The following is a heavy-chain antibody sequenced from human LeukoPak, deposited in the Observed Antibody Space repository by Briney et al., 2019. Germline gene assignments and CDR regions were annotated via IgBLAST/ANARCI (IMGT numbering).Heavy chain of an antibody. CDR3: ARRTGGTKDY. CDR1: GFTFGDVV. J-gene: IGHJ4*02. CDR2: ISYNGAST. Sequence: LPGGSLRLSCVASGFTFGDVVMSWVRQAPGKGLEWVSAISYNGASTDYADSVKGRFAISRDNSKNTLYLQMNSLRAEDTAVYYLARRTGGTKDYLGQGTQVTVSS. V-gene: IGHV3-23*01. D-gene: IGHD7-27*01.